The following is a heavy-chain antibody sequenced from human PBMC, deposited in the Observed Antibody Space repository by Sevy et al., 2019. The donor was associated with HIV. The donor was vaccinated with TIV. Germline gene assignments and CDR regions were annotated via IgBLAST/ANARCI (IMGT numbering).Heavy chain of an antibody. Sequence: GGSLRLSCAASGFTFSSYAMSWVRQAPGKGLEWVSAISGSGGSTYYAHSVKGRFTISRDNSKNTLYLQMNSLRAEDTAVYYCAKPLLGDYYDSSGSDYWGQGTLVTVSS. CDR2: ISGSGGST. J-gene: IGHJ4*02. CDR3: AKPLLGDYYDSSGSDY. CDR1: GFTFSSYA. V-gene: IGHV3-23*01. D-gene: IGHD3-22*01.